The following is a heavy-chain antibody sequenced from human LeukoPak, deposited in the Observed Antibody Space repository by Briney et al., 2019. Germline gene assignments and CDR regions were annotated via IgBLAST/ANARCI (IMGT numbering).Heavy chain of an antibody. D-gene: IGHD3-16*01. CDR2: INPNSGNT. CDR3: ARGRRLRLGEFRWFDP. CDR1: GYTFTSYD. Sequence: ASVKVSCKASGYTFTSYDINWVRQATGQGLEWMGWINPNSGNTGYAQKFQGRVTITRNTSISTAYMELSSLRSEDTAVYYCARGRRLRLGEFRWFDPWGQGTLVTVSS. J-gene: IGHJ5*02. V-gene: IGHV1-8*03.